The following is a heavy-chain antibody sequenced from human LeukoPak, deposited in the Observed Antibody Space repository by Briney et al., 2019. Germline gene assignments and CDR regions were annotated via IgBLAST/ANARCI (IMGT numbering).Heavy chain of an antibody. Sequence: GGSLRLSCAASGFTFSSYGMHWVRQAPGKGLGWVAVIWYDGSNKYYADSVKGRFTISRDNSKNTLYLQMNSLRAEDTAVYYCAREGLSYYYDSSGHNWFDPWGQGTLVTVSS. CDR3: AREGLSYYYDSSGHNWFDP. CDR1: GFTFSSYG. V-gene: IGHV3-33*01. CDR2: IWYDGSNK. D-gene: IGHD3-22*01. J-gene: IGHJ5*02.